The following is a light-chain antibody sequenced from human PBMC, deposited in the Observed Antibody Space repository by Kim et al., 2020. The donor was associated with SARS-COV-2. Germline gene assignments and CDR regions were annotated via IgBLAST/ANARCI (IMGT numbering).Light chain of an antibody. J-gene: IGLJ2*01. Sequence: VALGQTVRITCQGDSLRSYYATWYQQKTGQALILLIYGKNNRPSGIPDRFSGSSSGNTASLTTTGTQAGDEADYYCNSRDTNDIVLFGGGTQLTVL. V-gene: IGLV3-19*01. CDR2: GKN. CDR1: SLRSYY. CDR3: NSRDTNDIVL.